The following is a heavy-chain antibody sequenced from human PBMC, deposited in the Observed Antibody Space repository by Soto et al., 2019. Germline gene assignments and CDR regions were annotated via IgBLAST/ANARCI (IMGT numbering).Heavy chain of an antibody. J-gene: IGHJ5*02. CDR3: TRDESRDSSARGWFDP. Sequence: GGSLRLSCAASGFTFRSFTMNWVRQAPGKGPEGVSTISSNSAYIYYTDALRGRFTISRDNATNSLHLQMNSLRAEDTAVYYCTRDESRDSSARGWFDPWGPGTLVTV. D-gene: IGHD6-13*01. CDR1: GFTFRSFT. CDR2: ISSNSAYI. V-gene: IGHV3-21*01.